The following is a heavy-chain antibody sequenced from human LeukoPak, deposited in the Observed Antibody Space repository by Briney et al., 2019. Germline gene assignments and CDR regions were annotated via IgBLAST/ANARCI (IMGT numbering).Heavy chain of an antibody. J-gene: IGHJ4*02. CDR1: GFTFSSYA. Sequence: GGSLRLSCAASGFTFSSYAMSWVRQAPGKGLECVSAISGSGGSTYYADSVKGRFTISRDNSKNTLYLQMNSLRAEDTAVYYCAKNWGYTPEVSRYWGPGSLVTVSS. D-gene: IGHD3-16*01. CDR2: ISGSGGST. V-gene: IGHV3-23*01. CDR3: AKNWGYTPEVSRY.